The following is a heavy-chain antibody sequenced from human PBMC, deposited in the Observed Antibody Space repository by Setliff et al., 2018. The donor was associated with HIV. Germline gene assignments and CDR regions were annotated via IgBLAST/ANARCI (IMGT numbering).Heavy chain of an antibody. V-gene: IGHV5-51*01. CDR2: ISPDDSDT. Sequence: GESLKISCKSSGYVFTNYWIGWVRQMPGKGLEWMGIISPDDSDTRYSPSFQGQVTISVDKSTSTAYLQWSSLKASDTAMYYCARQLSANYSSVFAFDIWGQGTMVTVSS. CDR1: GYVFTNYW. J-gene: IGHJ3*02. CDR3: ARQLSANYSSVFAFDI. D-gene: IGHD3-22*01.